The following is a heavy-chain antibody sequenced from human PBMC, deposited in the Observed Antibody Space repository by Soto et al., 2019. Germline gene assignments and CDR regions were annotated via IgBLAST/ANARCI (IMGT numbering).Heavy chain of an antibody. V-gene: IGHV3-11*06. J-gene: IGHJ4*02. CDR3: APYPGFYDSSGYNFDY. Sequence: QVQLVESGGGLVKPGGSLRLSCAASGFSFSDHYMSWIRQAPGKGLEWVSYISSSGSSTNYADSVKGRFTISRDNAKNSLYLQMNSLRAEDTAVYYCAPYPGFYDSSGYNFDYGGQGTLVTVSS. CDR2: ISSSGSST. CDR1: GFSFSDHY. D-gene: IGHD3-22*01.